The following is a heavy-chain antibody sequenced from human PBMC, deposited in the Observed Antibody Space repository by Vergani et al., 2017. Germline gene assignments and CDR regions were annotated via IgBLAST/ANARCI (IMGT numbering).Heavy chain of an antibody. CDR3: ARGGGGGFDP. CDR2: IYYSGST. D-gene: IGHD3-16*01. Sequence: QVQLQESGPGLVKPSETLSLTCTVSGGSISSYYWSWIRQPPGKGLEWIGYIYYSGSTNYNPSLKSRVTISVDTSKNQFSLKLSSVTAADTAVYYCARGGGGGFDPWGQGTLVTVSS. J-gene: IGHJ5*02. V-gene: IGHV4-59*01. CDR1: GGSISSYY.